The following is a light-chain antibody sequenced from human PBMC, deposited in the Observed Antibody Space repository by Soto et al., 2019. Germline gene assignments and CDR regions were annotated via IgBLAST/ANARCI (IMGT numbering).Light chain of an antibody. CDR2: DAS. J-gene: IGKJ5*01. CDR3: QHRMNWPLT. Sequence: EIVSTQSPATLSLSPVERATLSCRASQSVSSYLLWYQQTPGQAPRLLIYDASNRATGIPARFSGSGSETDFTLTISSLEPEDFAVYYCQHRMNWPLTFGQGTRLEIK. V-gene: IGKV3-11*01. CDR1: QSVSSY.